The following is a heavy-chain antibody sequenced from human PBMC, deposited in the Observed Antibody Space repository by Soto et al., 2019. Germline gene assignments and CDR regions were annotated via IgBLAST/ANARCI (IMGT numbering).Heavy chain of an antibody. CDR1: GFTFSTYA. CDR3: AKDLTAAGYYYKYYGMDV. D-gene: IGHD6-13*01. Sequence: EVQLLESGGGLVQPGGSLRLSCAASGFTFSTYAMTWVRQAPGKRLEWVSDISGSGGSANYADFVKGRFTISRDNSKSTLYLQMNNLRAEDTAVYYCAKDLTAAGYYYKYYGMDVWGQGTTVTVSS. V-gene: IGHV3-23*01. CDR2: ISGSGGSA. J-gene: IGHJ6*02.